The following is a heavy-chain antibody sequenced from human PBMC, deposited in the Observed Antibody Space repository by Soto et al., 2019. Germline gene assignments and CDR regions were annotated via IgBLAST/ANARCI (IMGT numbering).Heavy chain of an antibody. CDR2: IIPIFGTA. D-gene: IGHD6-13*01. Sequence: GASVKVSCEASGCTFSSYAISWVRQAPGQGLEWMGGIIPIFGTANYAQKFQGRVTITADESTSTAYMELSSLRSEDTAVYYCARWTERAYSSSQPRYYYGMDVWGQGTTVTVSS. J-gene: IGHJ6*02. V-gene: IGHV1-69*13. CDR3: ARWTERAYSSSQPRYYYGMDV. CDR1: GCTFSSYA.